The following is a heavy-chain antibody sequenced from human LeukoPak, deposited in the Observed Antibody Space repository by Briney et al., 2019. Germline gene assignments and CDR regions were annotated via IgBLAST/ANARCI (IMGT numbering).Heavy chain of an antibody. CDR1: GFTFSDYY. Sequence: GGSLRLSCAASGFTFSDYYMSWIRQAPGKGLEWVSYISSSSSYTNYADSVKGRFTISRDNAKNSLYLQMNSLRAEDTAVYYCARERLSTYYYDSSGSEGLDYWGQGTLVTVSS. D-gene: IGHD3-22*01. CDR2: ISSSSSYT. V-gene: IGHV3-11*05. J-gene: IGHJ4*02. CDR3: ARERLSTYYYDSSGSEGLDY.